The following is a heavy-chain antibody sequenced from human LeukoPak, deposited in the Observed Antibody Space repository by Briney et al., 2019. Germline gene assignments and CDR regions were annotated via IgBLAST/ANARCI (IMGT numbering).Heavy chain of an antibody. D-gene: IGHD5-18*01. Sequence: PGGSLRLSCAASGFTFSRYSMNWVRQAPGKGLEWVSYISSGSSTIYYADSVKGRFTISRDNAKNSVYLQMNSLRAEDTAVYYCARDYKSGGIQLWYDAFDIWGQGTMVTVSS. J-gene: IGHJ3*02. CDR1: GFTFSRYS. CDR3: ARDYKSGGIQLWYDAFDI. CDR2: ISSGSSTI. V-gene: IGHV3-48*01.